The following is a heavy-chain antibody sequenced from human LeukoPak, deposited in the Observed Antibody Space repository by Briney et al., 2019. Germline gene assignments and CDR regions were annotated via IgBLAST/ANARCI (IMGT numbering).Heavy chain of an antibody. V-gene: IGHV5-51*01. CDR3: ARQVAVGATRSTLDY. CDR2: IYPGDSDT. J-gene: IGHJ4*02. Sequence: SGESLKISCKGSGYSFTSYWIGWVRQMPGKGLEWMGIIYPGDSDTRYSPSFQGQVTISADKSISTAYLQWSSLKASDTAMYYCARQVAVGATRSTLDYWGQGTLVTVSS. CDR1: GYSFTSYW. D-gene: IGHD1-26*01.